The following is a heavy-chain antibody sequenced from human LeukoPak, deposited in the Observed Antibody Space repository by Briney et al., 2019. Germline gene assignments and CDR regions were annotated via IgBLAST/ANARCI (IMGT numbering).Heavy chain of an antibody. CDR3: AKRAGSAWSAGA. CDR2: IRNDASNT. Sequence: SGGTLRLSCAASGFTFSSYGMHWVRQAPGKGLDWVAYIRNDASNTYYADSVKGRISISRGNSKNTVYLQMNSLIPEDTAVYYCAKRAGSAWSAGAWGQGTLVTVSS. V-gene: IGHV3-30*02. D-gene: IGHD3-10*01. J-gene: IGHJ5*02. CDR1: GFTFSSYG.